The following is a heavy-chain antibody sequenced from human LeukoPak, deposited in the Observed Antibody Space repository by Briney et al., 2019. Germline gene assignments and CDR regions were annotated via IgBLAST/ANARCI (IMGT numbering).Heavy chain of an antibody. CDR1: ADSISSGYY. V-gene: IGHV4-38-2*02. D-gene: IGHD1-26*01. CDR3: ARDGASASGSWFGP. J-gene: IGHJ5*02. Sequence: SETLSLICTVSADSISSGYYWGWIRQSPGKGLEWIGSIYHSGSTYYNPSLRSRVTISVAMSKNQFSLRLTSVTAADTAVYYCARDGASASGSWFGPWGQGTLVIVSS. CDR2: IYHSGST.